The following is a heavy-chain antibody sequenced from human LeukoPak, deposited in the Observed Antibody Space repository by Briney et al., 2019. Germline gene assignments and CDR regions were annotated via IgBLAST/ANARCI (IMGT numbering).Heavy chain of an antibody. J-gene: IGHJ6*04. CDR1: GYTFTSYD. CDR3: TKGARAHYADV. D-gene: IGHD2-2*01. V-gene: IGHV1-8*01. CDR2: MNPNSGNT. Sequence: ASVKVSCKASGYTFTSYDINWVRQATGQGLEWMGWMNPNSGNTGYAQKFQGRVTMTRNTSISTAYMELSSLRSEDTAVYYCTKGARAHYADVWGKGPTVTVSS.